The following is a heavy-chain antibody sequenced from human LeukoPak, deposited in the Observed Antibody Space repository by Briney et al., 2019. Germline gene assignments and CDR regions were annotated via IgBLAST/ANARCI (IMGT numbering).Heavy chain of an antibody. CDR1: GYSISSGYY. V-gene: IGHV4-38-2*02. J-gene: IGHJ4*02. Sequence: SETLSLTCTVSGYSISSGYYWGWIRQPPGKGLEWIGSIYHSGSTYYNPSLKSRVTISVDTSKNQFSLKLSSVTAADTAVYYCARRATYYYDSSGSMYYFDYWGQGTLVTVSS. D-gene: IGHD3-22*01. CDR2: IYHSGST. CDR3: ARRATYYYDSSGSMYYFDY.